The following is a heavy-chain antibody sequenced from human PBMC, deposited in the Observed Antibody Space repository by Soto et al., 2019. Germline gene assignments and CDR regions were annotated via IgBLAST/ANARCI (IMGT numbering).Heavy chain of an antibody. CDR1: GDTFTDYY. D-gene: IGHD2-21*02. CDR3: ARGGPVVVVTAALDY. CDR2: VNPSGGHT. J-gene: IGHJ4*02. V-gene: IGHV1-46*01. Sequence: QVQLVQSGAEVKKPGASVKVSCKASGDTFTDYYIHWVRPAPGQGLEWMGTVNPSGGHTTYAQHFLGRMTMTRDTSNSTLYMELTSLTSEDTAVYYCARGGPVVVVTAALDYWGQGTLVTVSS.